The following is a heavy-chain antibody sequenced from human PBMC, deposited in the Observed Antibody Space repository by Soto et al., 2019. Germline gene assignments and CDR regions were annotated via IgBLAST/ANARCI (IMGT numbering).Heavy chain of an antibody. CDR3: AKDKVPVVVTAPFDY. V-gene: IGHV3-7*01. D-gene: IGHD2-21*02. CDR2: IKQDGSEK. CDR1: GFTFSSYW. J-gene: IGHJ4*02. Sequence: GGSLRLSCAASGFTFSSYWMSWVRQAPGKGLEWVANIKQDGSEKYYVDSVKGRFTISRDNAKNTLYLQMNSLRAEDTAVYYCAKDKVPVVVTAPFDYWGQGTLVTVSS.